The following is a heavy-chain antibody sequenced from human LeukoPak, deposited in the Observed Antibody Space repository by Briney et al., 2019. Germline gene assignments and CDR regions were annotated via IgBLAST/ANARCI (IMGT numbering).Heavy chain of an antibody. Sequence: GRSLRLSCAASGFTFSTSHMSWIRQAPGQGLEWVSAIVARGDSTFYADSVKGRFTISRDNSKNTLYLQMNSLRPEDTAVYYCVKEGFCTNANCVSRFESWGQGTLVTVSS. CDR2: IVARGDST. V-gene: IGHV3-23*01. CDR3: VKEGFCTNANCVSRFES. D-gene: IGHD2-8*01. CDR1: GFTFSTSH. J-gene: IGHJ5*01.